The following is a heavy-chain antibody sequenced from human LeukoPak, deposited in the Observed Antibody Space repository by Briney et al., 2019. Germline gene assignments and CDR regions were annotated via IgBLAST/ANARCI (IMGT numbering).Heavy chain of an antibody. CDR3: ARSTLPSGILN. Sequence: ASVKVSCKASGYTFTSYGIIWVRQAPGQGLEWMGWISAYNGNTNYAQKLQGRVTMTRDTSTSTAYMEVRSLRSDDTAVYYCARSTLPSGILNWGLGTLVTVSS. D-gene: IGHD1-26*01. CDR2: ISAYNGNT. V-gene: IGHV1-18*01. J-gene: IGHJ4*02. CDR1: GYTFTSYG.